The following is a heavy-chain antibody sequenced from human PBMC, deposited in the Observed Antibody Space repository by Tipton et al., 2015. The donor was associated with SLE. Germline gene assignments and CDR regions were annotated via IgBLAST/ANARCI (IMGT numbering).Heavy chain of an antibody. Sequence: TLSLTCAVYGGSFSGYSWSWIRQPPGKGLEWIGEIDHFGNTNYNPSLKSRVTVSVDTSKNQFSLKLSSVTAADTAVYYCARGPPFMEWERNWFDPWGQGTQVTVSS. CDR1: GGSFSGYS. D-gene: IGHD3-3*02. CDR2: IDHFGNT. V-gene: IGHV4-34*01. J-gene: IGHJ5*02. CDR3: ARGPPFMEWERNWFDP.